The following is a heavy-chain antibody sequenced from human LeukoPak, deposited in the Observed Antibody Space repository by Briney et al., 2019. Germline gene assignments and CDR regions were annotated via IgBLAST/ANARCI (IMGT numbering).Heavy chain of an antibody. CDR3: ARVSSGWAFDY. D-gene: IGHD6-19*01. CDR2: ISSGSGSI. Sequence: GGPLRLSCAASGYPFSGYSMNWVRQAPGKGLEWVSYISSGSGSIYYADSVKGRFTISRDNAKNSVYLQMNSLRDEDTAVYYCARVSSGWAFDYWGQGTLVTVSS. CDR1: GYPFSGYS. V-gene: IGHV3-48*02. J-gene: IGHJ4*02.